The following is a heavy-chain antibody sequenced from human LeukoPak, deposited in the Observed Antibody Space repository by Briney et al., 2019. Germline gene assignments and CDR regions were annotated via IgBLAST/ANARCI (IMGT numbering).Heavy chain of an antibody. CDR3: ARKNDFDI. J-gene: IGHJ3*02. V-gene: IGHV4-59*01. Sequence: SETLSLTCTVSGGSISSDHWNWIRQPPGKGLEWIGCIYYSGSTYYNPSLKSRVTISVDMSKSQFSLRLTSVTAADTAVYYCARKNDFDIWGQGTLVTVSS. CDR2: IYYSGST. D-gene: IGHD2/OR15-2a*01. CDR1: GGSISSDH.